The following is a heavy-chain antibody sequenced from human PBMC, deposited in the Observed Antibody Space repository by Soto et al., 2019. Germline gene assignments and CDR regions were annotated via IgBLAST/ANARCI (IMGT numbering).Heavy chain of an antibody. J-gene: IGHJ4*02. Sequence: QVQLVQSGAEVKKPGASVKVSCKASGYTFTGYYMHWVRHAPGQGLEWMGWINPNSGGTNYAQKFQGRVTMNRDTSISTAYMELRRLRSDDTAVYYCARASRGGALPRGLLGYWGQGTLVTVSS. V-gene: IGHV1-2*02. CDR2: INPNSGGT. D-gene: IGHD1-26*01. CDR1: GYTFTGYY. CDR3: ARASRGGALPRGLLGY.